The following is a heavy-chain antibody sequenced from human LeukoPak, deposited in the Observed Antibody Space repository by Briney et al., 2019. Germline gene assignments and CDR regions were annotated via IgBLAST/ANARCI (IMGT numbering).Heavy chain of an antibody. D-gene: IGHD3-3*01. J-gene: IGHJ5*02. Sequence: GGSLRLSCAASGFTFSDYYMSLIRQAPGKGLEWVSYISSSGSTIYYADSVKGRFTISRDDARNSLYLQMNSLRADDTGIYYCATRFLEVDDPWGQGTLVTVSS. CDR2: ISSSGSTI. V-gene: IGHV3-11*04. CDR1: GFTFSDYY. CDR3: ATRFLEVDDP.